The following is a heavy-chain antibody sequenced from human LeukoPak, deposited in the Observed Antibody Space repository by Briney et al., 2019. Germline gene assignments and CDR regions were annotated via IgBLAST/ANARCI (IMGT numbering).Heavy chain of an antibody. Sequence: SETLSLTCAVSGGSISSSNWWSWVRQPPGKGLEWIGEIYHSGSTNYNPSLKSRVTILVDKSKNQFSLKLSSVTAADTAVYYCARGVGWPKGYYYYYMDVWGKGTTVTVSS. J-gene: IGHJ6*03. CDR1: GGSISSSNW. V-gene: IGHV4-4*02. D-gene: IGHD6-19*01. CDR3: ARGVGWPKGYYYYYMDV. CDR2: IYHSGST.